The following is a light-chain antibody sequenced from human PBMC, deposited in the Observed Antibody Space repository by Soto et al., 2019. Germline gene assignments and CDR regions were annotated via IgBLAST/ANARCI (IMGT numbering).Light chain of an antibody. CDR3: SSYVSNSIVV. CDR2: EVS. V-gene: IGLV2-14*01. Sequence: QSALTQPASVSGSPGQSITISCTGTSSDVGDYNYVSWYQQHPGKAPKLMIYEVSHRLSGVSNRFSGSKAGYTASLTISGPQDEDEADYYCSSYVSNSIVVFGGGTKVTVL. CDR1: SSDVGDYNY. J-gene: IGLJ3*02.